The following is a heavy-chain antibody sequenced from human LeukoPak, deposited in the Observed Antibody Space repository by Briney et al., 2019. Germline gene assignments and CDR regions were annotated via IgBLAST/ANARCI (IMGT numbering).Heavy chain of an antibody. CDR1: GFTFSSYA. D-gene: IGHD1-26*01. V-gene: IGHV3-30*04. CDR2: ISYDGSNK. J-gene: IGHJ3*02. Sequence: PGGSLRLSCAASGFTFSSYAMHWVRQAPGKGLEGVAVISYDGSNKYYADSVKGRFTISRDNSKNTLYLHMNSLRAENTAVYYCARTGSMGSAFDIWGQGTMVTVSS. CDR3: ARTGSMGSAFDI.